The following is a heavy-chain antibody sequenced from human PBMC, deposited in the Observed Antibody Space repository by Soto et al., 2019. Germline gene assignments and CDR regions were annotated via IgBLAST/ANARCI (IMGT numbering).Heavy chain of an antibody. CDR3: ARVNPLAEGAYYFDY. V-gene: IGHV4-30-4*01. CDR2: IYYSGST. D-gene: IGHD3-3*02. CDR1: GGSISSGDYY. Sequence: PSEILSLTCTVSGGSISSGDYYWSWIRQPPGKGLEWIGYIYYSGSTYYNPSLKSRVTISVDTSKNQFSLKLSSVTAADTAVYYCARVNPLAEGAYYFDYWGQGTLVPVSS. J-gene: IGHJ4*02.